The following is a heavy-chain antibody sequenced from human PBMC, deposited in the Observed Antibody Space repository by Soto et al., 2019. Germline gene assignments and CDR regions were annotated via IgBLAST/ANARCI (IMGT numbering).Heavy chain of an antibody. CDR2: IYHSGST. Sequence: PSETLSLTCAVSGYSISSGYYWGWIRQPPGKGLEWIGSIYHSGSTYYNPSLKSRVTISVDTSKNQFSLKLSSVTAADTAVYYCERELAVAGTSWFDPWGQGTLVTVSS. J-gene: IGHJ5*02. V-gene: IGHV4-38-2*02. CDR3: ERELAVAGTSWFDP. CDR1: GYSISSGYY. D-gene: IGHD6-19*01.